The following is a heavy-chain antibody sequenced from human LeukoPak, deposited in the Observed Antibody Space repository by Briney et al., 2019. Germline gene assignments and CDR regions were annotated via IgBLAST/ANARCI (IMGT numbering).Heavy chain of an antibody. CDR1: GFTFRNYV. CDR2: ISSSSGTI. V-gene: IGHV3-48*01. Sequence: GGSLRLSCAASGFTFRNYVIHWVRQAPGKGLEWVSYISSSSGTIYYADSVKGRFTISRDNAKNSLYLQMNSLRAEDTAVYYCAREPLLDYWGQGTLVTVSS. J-gene: IGHJ4*02. CDR3: AREPLLDY.